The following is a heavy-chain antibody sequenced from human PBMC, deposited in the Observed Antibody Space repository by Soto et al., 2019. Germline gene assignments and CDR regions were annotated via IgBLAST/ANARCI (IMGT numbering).Heavy chain of an antibody. D-gene: IGHD6-19*01. CDR2: INPNGDVT. J-gene: IGHJ4*02. Sequence: ASVKVSCKSSGYSFTGYFIQWVRQAPGQGLEWMGWINPNGDVTTYSQNFQGRVTMTRDTSISTVYMELSRLRSDDTAVYYCARVARIAVAGIRFWGQGTLVTVSS. CDR1: GYSFTGYF. CDR3: ARVARIAVAGIRF. V-gene: IGHV1-2*02.